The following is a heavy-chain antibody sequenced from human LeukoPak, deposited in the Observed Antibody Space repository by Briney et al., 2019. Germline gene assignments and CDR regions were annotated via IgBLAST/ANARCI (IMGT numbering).Heavy chain of an antibody. D-gene: IGHD3-22*01. V-gene: IGHV3-23*01. CDR3: AKVLYSYDSSGYRRPSWFDP. Sequence: SGGSLRLSCAASGFTFSSYAMSWVRQAPGKGLEWGSGISGSGGSTYYADSVTGRFTISRDNSKTTLYLQMNSLRAEDTAVYYCAKVLYSYDSSGYRRPSWFDPWGQGTLVTVSS. J-gene: IGHJ5*02. CDR2: ISGSGGST. CDR1: GFTFSSYA.